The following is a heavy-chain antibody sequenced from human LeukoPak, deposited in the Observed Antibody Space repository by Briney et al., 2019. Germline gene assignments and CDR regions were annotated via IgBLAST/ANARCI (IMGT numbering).Heavy chain of an antibody. J-gene: IGHJ4*02. CDR3: VRDVWGDRDGFFEY. CDR2: INIDGRST. D-gene: IGHD2-21*01. CDR1: GFTFSSYW. Sequence: GGSLRLSCAASGFTFSSYWMHWVRQAPGKGLLWVSRINIDGRSTSYAPSVTGRFTMSRDNAKNTVYLQMNSLRAEDTAVYYCVRDVWGDRDGFFEYWGQGTLVTVSS. V-gene: IGHV3-74*01.